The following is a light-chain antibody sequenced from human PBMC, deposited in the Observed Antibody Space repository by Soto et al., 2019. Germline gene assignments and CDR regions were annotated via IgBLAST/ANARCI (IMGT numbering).Light chain of an antibody. CDR3: SSYAGDNNVV. V-gene: IGLV2-8*01. CDR2: EVS. CDR1: SSDVGNYNY. J-gene: IGLJ2*01. Sequence: QSVLTQPPSASGSPGQSVTISCTGTSSDVGNYNYVSWYQQHPGKAPKLMIFEVSKRPSGVPDRFSGSKSGNTASLTVSGLQAEDEADYYYSSYAGDNNVVFGGGTKLTVL.